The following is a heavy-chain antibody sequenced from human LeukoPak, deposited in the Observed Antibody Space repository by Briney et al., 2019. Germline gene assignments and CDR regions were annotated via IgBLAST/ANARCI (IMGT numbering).Heavy chain of an antibody. V-gene: IGHV4-34*01. CDR3: ARGRRSGSYYSPLDY. CDR2: INHSGST. D-gene: IGHD1-26*01. CDR1: GGSFSGYY. J-gene: IGHJ4*02. Sequence: SETLSLTCAVYGGSFSGYYWSWIRQPPGKGLEWIGEINHSGSTNYNPSLKSRVTISVDTSKNQFSLKLSSVTAADTAVYYCARGRRSGSYYSPLDYWGRGTLVTVSS.